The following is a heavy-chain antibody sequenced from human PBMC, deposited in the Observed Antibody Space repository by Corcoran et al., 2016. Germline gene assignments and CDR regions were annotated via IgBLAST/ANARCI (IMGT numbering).Heavy chain of an antibody. CDR1: GYTFTSYA. CDR2: INAGNGNT. D-gene: IGHD3-10*01. Sequence: QVQLVQSGAEVKKPGASVKVSCKASGYTFTSYAMHWVRQAPGQRLEWMGWINAGNGNTKYSQKFQGRVTITRDTSASTAYMELSSLRSEDTAVYYCARDGLHYYGSGSDAFDIWGQGTMVTVSS. J-gene: IGHJ3*02. V-gene: IGHV1-3*01. CDR3: ARDGLHYYGSGSDAFDI.